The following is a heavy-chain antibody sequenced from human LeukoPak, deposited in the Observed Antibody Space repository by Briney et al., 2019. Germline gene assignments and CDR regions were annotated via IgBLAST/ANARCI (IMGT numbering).Heavy chain of an antibody. CDR3: ARGPEQQPSSVPFDP. CDR2: IYHSGST. J-gene: IGHJ5*02. Sequence: SQTLSLTCTVSGGSISSGDYYWSWIRQPPGKGLEWIGYIYHSGSTYYNPSLKSRVTISVDRSKNQFSLKLSSVTAADTAVYYCARGPEQQPSSVPFDPWGQGTLVTVSS. V-gene: IGHV4-30-2*01. CDR1: GGSISSGDYY. D-gene: IGHD6-13*01.